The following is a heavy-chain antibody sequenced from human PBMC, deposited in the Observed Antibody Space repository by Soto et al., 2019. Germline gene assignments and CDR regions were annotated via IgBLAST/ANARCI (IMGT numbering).Heavy chain of an antibody. Sequence: SLTLTVSGGPISSSSYFWGWIRQPPGKGLEWIGSIYYSGSTYYNPSLKSRVTVSVDTSKNQFSLKLSSVTAADTAVYYCARHPSDFWFDPWGQGTLVTVSS. CDR3: ARHPSDFWFDP. J-gene: IGHJ5*02. D-gene: IGHD2-21*02. CDR1: GGPISSSSYF. CDR2: IYYSGST. V-gene: IGHV4-39*01.